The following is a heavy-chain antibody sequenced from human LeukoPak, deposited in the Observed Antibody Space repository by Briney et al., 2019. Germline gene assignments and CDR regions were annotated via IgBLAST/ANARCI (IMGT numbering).Heavy chain of an antibody. J-gene: IGHJ6*03. V-gene: IGHV4-59*08. CDR1: GGYISRYY. CDR2: LYYSGSP. CDR3: ARQYDFWSGYSSRPGYMDA. Sequence: SETLSLTCTVSGGYISRYYWSWIREPPGRGREYMGYLYYSGSPNYNPSLKSRVTISVDASKNQFSLKLSSVTAADTAVYYCARQYDFWSGYSSRPGYMDAWGKGTTVTVSS. D-gene: IGHD3-3*01.